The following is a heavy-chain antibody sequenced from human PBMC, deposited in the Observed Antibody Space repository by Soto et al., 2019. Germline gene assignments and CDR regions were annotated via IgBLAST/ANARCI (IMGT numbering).Heavy chain of an antibody. J-gene: IGHJ6*03. CDR1: GYTFTGYY. CDR3: ARAYGDYLYYMDV. D-gene: IGHD4-17*01. Sequence: QVQLVQSGAEVKKPGASVKVSCKASGYTFTGYYMHWVRQAPGQGLEWMGWINPNSGGTNYAQKVQGWVTMTRDTSISTAYVELSRLRSDDTAVYYCARAYGDYLYYMDVWGKGTTVTVSS. CDR2: INPNSGGT. V-gene: IGHV1-2*04.